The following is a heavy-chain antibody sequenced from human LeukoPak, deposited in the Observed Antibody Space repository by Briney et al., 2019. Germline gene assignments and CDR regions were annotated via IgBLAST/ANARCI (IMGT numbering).Heavy chain of an antibody. Sequence: GGSLRLSCAASGFTFSSYSMQWVRQTPGKGLEWVGIMSNSGENTFYGEAVKGRFTISRDNSQNTLYLQMNSLRPEDTAVYYCAKGGASVTRYVDYWGQGTWVTVSS. J-gene: IGHJ4*02. D-gene: IGHD4-17*01. CDR1: GFTFSSYS. CDR2: MSNSGENT. CDR3: AKGGASVTRYVDY. V-gene: IGHV3-30*18.